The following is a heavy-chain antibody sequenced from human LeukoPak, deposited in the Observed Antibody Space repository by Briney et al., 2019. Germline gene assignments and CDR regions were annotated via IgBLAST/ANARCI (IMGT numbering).Heavy chain of an antibody. CDR2: IYYSGST. V-gene: IGHV4-59*01. CDR3: ARDRVVGAIPLPYGMDV. CDR1: GGSISSYY. Sequence: SQTLSLTCTVSGGSISSYYWSWIRQPPGKGLEWIGYIYYSGSTNYNPSLKSRVTISVDTSKNQFSLKLSSVTAADTAVYYCARDRVVGAIPLPYGMDVWGQGTTVTVSS. J-gene: IGHJ6*02. D-gene: IGHD1-26*01.